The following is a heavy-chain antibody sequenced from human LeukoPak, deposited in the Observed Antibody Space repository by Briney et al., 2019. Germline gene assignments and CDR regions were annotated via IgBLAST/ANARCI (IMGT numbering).Heavy chain of an antibody. Sequence: PGGSLRLSCAASGFTFSSYRMNWVRQAPGKGLEWVSYISSSSSYIYYADSAKGRSTISRDNAKNSLYLQMNSLRAEDTAVYYCARVVTGVGVAATAWFDPWGEGTLVTASS. CDR2: ISSSSSYI. V-gene: IGHV3-21*01. J-gene: IGHJ5*02. CDR3: ARVVTGVGVAATAWFDP. D-gene: IGHD2-15*01. CDR1: GFTFSSYR.